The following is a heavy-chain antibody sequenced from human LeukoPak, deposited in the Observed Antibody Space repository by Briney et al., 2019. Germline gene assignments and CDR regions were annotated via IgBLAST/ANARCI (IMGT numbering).Heavy chain of an antibody. V-gene: IGHV4-31*03. CDR2: IFYSGGT. J-gene: IGHJ6*02. CDR1: GGSISSVGYY. D-gene: IGHD2-2*01. Sequence: SQTLSLTCSVSGGSISSVGYYWSWIRQLPGKGLEWIGYIFYSGGTHYNPSLRSRVTISIDTSKNQFSLNLSSVTAADTAVYYCARDRGIVIEPAVYGMDVWGQGTTVTVSS. CDR3: ARDRGIVIEPAVYGMDV.